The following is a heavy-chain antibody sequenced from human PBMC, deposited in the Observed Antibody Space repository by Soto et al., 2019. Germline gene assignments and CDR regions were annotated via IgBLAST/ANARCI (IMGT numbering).Heavy chain of an antibody. Sequence: EVQLVESGGGLVKPGGSLKLSCAASGFTFSTYNMNWVRQAPGEVLEWVSSISSSSTYIYYADSLKGRLTISIDYAKNSLDLQMNRLRAEATAVYYCARGWLRDPWIHWGQGTLVTVSS. D-gene: IGHD5-12*01. J-gene: IGHJ4*02. CDR3: ARGWLRDPWIH. CDR2: ISSSSTYI. V-gene: IGHV3-21*01. CDR1: GFTFSTYN.